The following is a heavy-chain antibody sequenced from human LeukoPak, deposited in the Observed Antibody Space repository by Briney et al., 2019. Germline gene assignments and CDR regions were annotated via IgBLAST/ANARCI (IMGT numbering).Heavy chain of an antibody. CDR3: ARAEKHRPTAALKS. CDR2: INHSGST. Sequence: PSETLSLTCAVYGGSFSGYYWSWIRQPPGKGLEWIGEINHSGSTNYNPSLKSRVTISVDTSKNQFSLKLSSVTAADTAVYYCARAEKHRPTAALKSWGQGTLVTVSS. V-gene: IGHV4-34*01. CDR1: GGSFSGYY. D-gene: IGHD6-13*01. J-gene: IGHJ5*02.